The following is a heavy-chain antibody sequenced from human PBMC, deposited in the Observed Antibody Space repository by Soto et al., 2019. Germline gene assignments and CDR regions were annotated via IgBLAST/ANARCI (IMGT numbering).Heavy chain of an antibody. V-gene: IGHV3-74*01. CDR2: ITSDGKSK. D-gene: IGHD2-21*02. Sequence: GGSLRLSCAASGFNFSNHWMHWVRQRPAEGLVWVSRITSDGKSKAYAESVKGRFAISRDNAKNTLYLQMNGLTAEDTAVYYCARESGDWPLNWFDPWGQGTLVTVPQ. J-gene: IGHJ5*02. CDR3: ARESGDWPLNWFDP. CDR1: GFNFSNHW.